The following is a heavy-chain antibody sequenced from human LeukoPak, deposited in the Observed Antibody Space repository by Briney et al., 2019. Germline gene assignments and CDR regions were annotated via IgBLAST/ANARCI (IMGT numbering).Heavy chain of an antibody. CDR1: GGTLSSYA. CDR3: ARGKSGYRKSHMPVDY. V-gene: IGHV1-69*01. CDR2: IIPIFGTA. Sequence: GASVKVSCKASGGTLSSYAISWVRQAPGQGLEWMGGIIPIFGTANYAQKFQGRVTITADESTSTAYMELSSLRSEDTAVYYCARGKSGYRKSHMPVDYWGQGTLVTVSS. D-gene: IGHD5-18*01. J-gene: IGHJ4*02.